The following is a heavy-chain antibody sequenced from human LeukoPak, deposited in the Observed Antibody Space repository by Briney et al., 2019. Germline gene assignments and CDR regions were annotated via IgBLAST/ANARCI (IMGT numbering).Heavy chain of an antibody. V-gene: IGHV3-7*01. CDR3: ARGSYGSGSYSNYYYYGIDV. CDR1: GFTFSSYW. D-gene: IGHD3-10*01. J-gene: IGHJ6*02. Sequence: GGSLRLSCAASGFTFSSYWMSWVRQAPGKGLEWVANIKQDGSEKYYVDSVKGRFTISRDNAKNSLYLQMNSLRAEDTAVYYCARGSYGSGSYSNYYYYGIDVWGQGTTVTVSS. CDR2: IKQDGSEK.